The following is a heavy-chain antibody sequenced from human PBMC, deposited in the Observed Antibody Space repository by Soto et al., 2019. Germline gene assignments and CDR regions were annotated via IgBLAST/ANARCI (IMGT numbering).Heavy chain of an antibody. Sequence: SVKVSCKPSGGTFTNYAFSWVRQAPGQGLEWMGGIIPIFGTPDYVQNFQGRVTVTADESTRTASMELSSLRSDDTAVYYCARERSVGYCIATTCPKPFYYYAMDVWGQGTTVTVSS. J-gene: IGHJ6*02. CDR3: ARERSVGYCIATTCPKPFYYYAMDV. V-gene: IGHV1-69*13. CDR1: GGTFTNYA. D-gene: IGHD2-2*01. CDR2: IIPIFGTP.